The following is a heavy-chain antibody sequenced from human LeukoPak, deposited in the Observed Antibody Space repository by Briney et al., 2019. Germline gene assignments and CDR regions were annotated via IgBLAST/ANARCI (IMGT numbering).Heavy chain of an antibody. CDR3: ARRRRFGVRPRWFDP. V-gene: IGHV4-34*01. D-gene: IGHD3-10*01. J-gene: IGHJ5*02. CDR2: INHSGST. Sequence: PSETLSLTCAVYGGSFSGYYWSWLRQPPGKGLEWLGEINHSGSTNYNPSLKSRVTISVDTSKNQFSLKLSSVTAADTAVYYCARRRRFGVRPRWFDPRGQGTLVTVSS. CDR1: GGSFSGYY.